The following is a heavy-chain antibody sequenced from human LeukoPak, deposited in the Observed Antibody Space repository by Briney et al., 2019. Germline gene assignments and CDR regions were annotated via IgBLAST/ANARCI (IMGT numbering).Heavy chain of an antibody. J-gene: IGHJ5*02. CDR3: ARKGYREGLDP. V-gene: IGHV1-2*02. CDR2: INPGTGAT. Sequence: GASVKVSCKASGYTFIDYYMHWVRQAPGQGLEWMGWINPGTGATKFAQKFQGRVTMTRDTSISTAYMELSSLKSDDTAVYYCARKGYREGLDPWGQGTPVTVSS. CDR1: GYTFIDYY. D-gene: IGHD5-18*01.